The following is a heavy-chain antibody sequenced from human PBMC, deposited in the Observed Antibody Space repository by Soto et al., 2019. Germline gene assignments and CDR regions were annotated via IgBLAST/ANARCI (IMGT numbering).Heavy chain of an antibody. CDR3: TTSTPFWSGLGNYYEYGMDV. CDR2: IKSKTDGGTT. Sequence: GGSLRLSCAASGFTFSNAWMSWVRQAPGKGLEWVGRIKSKTDGGTTDYAAPVKGRFTISRDDSKNTLYLQMNSLKTEDTAVYYCTTSTPFWSGLGNYYEYGMDVWGQGTRVTVSS. J-gene: IGHJ6*02. D-gene: IGHD3-3*01. V-gene: IGHV3-15*01. CDR1: GFTFSNAW.